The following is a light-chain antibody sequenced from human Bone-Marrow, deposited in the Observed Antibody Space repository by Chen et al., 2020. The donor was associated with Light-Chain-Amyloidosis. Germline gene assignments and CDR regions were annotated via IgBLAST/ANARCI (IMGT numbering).Light chain of an antibody. J-gene: IGLJ3*02. CDR2: DDS. CDR3: QVWDRSSDRPV. V-gene: IGLV3-21*03. Sequence: SYLLNQPSSAAAAPGTPATTACGGNNLTSESVHWYQQTPGQAPLLVVYDDSDRPSGIPGRLAGSTSRNTASLTISRLEAGDEADYYCQVWDRSSDRPVFGGGTKLTVL. CDR1: NLTSES.